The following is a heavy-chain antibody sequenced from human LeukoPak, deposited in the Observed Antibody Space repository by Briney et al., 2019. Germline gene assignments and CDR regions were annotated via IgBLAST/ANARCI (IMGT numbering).Heavy chain of an antibody. J-gene: IGHJ5*01. CDR2: IDKHGYS. CDR1: GASISSGDYY. D-gene: IGHD4-17*01. Sequence: TLSLTCAVSGASISSGDYYWNWIRQHPGKGREWIGYIDKHGYSDNNPSLQSRVTISIDTSKNEFSMKLTSVTVADTAVYYCAREERLRGTDWFDSWGQGTLVTVSS. V-gene: IGHV4-31*11. CDR3: AREERLRGTDWFDS.